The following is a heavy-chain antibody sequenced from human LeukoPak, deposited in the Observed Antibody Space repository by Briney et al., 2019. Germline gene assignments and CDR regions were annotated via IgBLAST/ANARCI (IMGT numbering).Heavy chain of an antibody. CDR3: ARRNDYGSGSYYYY. D-gene: IGHD3-10*01. V-gene: IGHV3-30*03. Sequence: AGGSLRLSCAASGSSFSSYGMHWVRQAPGKGLEWVAVISYDGSNKFYADSVKGRFTISRDNAKNSLYLQMNSLRAEDTAVYYCARRNDYGSGSYYYYWGQGTMVTVSS. CDR1: GSSFSSYG. J-gene: IGHJ3*01. CDR2: ISYDGSNK.